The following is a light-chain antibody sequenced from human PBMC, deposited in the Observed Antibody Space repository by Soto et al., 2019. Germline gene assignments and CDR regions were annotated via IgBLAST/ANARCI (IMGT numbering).Light chain of an antibody. CDR3: QQYGTSPWT. CDR2: GAS. Sequence: ESELTQSPGTLSLYQEEIATLSCSASQSVSSSYLAWYQQKPGQAPRLLIYGASSRATGIPDRFSGSGSGTDFTLTISRLEPEDFAVYYCQQYGTSPWTFGQGTIVDIK. CDR1: QSVSSSY. V-gene: IGKV3-20*01. J-gene: IGKJ1*01.